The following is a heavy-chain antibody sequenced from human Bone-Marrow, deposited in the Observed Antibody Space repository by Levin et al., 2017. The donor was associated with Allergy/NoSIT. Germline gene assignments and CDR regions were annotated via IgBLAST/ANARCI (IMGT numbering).Heavy chain of an antibody. CDR2: IKSKTDGGTT. D-gene: IGHD3-22*01. Sequence: GGSLRLSCAASGFTFSNAWMSWVRQAPGKGLEWVGRIKSKTDGGTTDYAAPVKGRFTISRDDSKNTLYLQMNSLKTEDTAVYYCTTITYYYDSSGYYWVDYWGQGTLVTVSS. CDR3: TTITYYYDSSGYYWVDY. CDR1: GFTFSNAW. J-gene: IGHJ4*02. V-gene: IGHV3-15*05.